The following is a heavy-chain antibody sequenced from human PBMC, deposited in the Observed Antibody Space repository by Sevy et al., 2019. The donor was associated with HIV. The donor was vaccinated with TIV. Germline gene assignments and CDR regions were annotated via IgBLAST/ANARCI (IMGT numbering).Heavy chain of an antibody. CDR3: AGDGGCRSTGCLLHLDY. D-gene: IGHD2-2*01. V-gene: IGHV3-21*01. Sequence: GGSLRLSCVVSGFTFSKYPMNWVRQAPGKGLEWVSSISSSSNYIYYGGSVKGRFTISRDNAKNSLYLQMNSLRADDTAVYYCAGDGGCRSTGCLLHLDYWGQGTLVTVSS. J-gene: IGHJ4*02. CDR2: ISSSSNYI. CDR1: GFTFSKYP.